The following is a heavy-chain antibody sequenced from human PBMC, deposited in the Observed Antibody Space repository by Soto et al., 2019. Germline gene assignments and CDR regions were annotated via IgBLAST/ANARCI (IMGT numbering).Heavy chain of an antibody. CDR1: GGTFSRHS. V-gene: IGHV1-69*01. Sequence: QVQMVQSGAEVKKPGSSARVSCKVSGGTFSRHSISWVRQAPGQGLEWMGGMIPIFDATQSAQKFQGRLTIGADESTTAFHMDLSCLGPEETAIEYCARDLTSVSGSWGQGLLVTVS. CDR3: ARDLTSVSGS. D-gene: IGHD5-12*01. J-gene: IGHJ4*02. CDR2: MIPIFDAT.